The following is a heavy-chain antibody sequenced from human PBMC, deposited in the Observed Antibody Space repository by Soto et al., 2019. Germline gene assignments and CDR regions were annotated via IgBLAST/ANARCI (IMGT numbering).Heavy chain of an antibody. V-gene: IGHV3-21*06. Sequence: GGSLRLSCAASGFIFTSYSMNWVRQAPGKGLEWVSSISSTTNYIYYGDSMKGRFTISRDNAKNSLYLEMNSLRAEDTAVYYCARESEDLTSNFDYWGQGTLVTVSS. CDR3: ARESEDLTSNFDY. J-gene: IGHJ4*02. CDR2: ISSTTNYI. CDR1: GFIFTSYS.